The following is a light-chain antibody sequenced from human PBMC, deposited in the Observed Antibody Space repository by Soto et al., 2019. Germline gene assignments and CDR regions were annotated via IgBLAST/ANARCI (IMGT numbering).Light chain of an antibody. CDR2: STD. CDR1: SSNIGTSY. CDR3: AAWDGSLRNQV. J-gene: IGLJ3*02. Sequence: QSVLTQPPSASGTPGQRVTISCSGSSSNIGTSYVYWYQQFPGTAPKLLIYSTDQRPSGVPVRFSGSKSGTSASLAISGLRSEDEADFYCAAWDGSLRNQVFGGGTKLTVL. V-gene: IGLV1-47*01.